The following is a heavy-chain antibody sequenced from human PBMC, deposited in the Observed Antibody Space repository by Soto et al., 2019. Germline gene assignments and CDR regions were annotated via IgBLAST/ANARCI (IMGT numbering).Heavy chain of an antibody. J-gene: IGHJ5*02. V-gene: IGHV1-18*04. D-gene: IGHD6-6*01. CDR2: ISAYNGNT. CDR3: ARVVRLAAPDVGFDP. CDR1: GYTFTSYG. Sequence: GASVKVSCKASGYTFTSYGISWVRQAPGQGLEWMGWISAYNGNTNYAQKLQGRVTMTTDTSTSTAYMELRSLRADDTAVYYCARVVRLAAPDVGFDPWGQGTLVTVSS.